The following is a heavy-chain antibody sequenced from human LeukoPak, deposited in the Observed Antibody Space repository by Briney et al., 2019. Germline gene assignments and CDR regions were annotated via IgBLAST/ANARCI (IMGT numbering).Heavy chain of an antibody. V-gene: IGHV3-30*18. Sequence: GGSLRLSCAASGFTLSSYGMHWVRQAPGKGLEWVAVISFDGSNKFHADSVKGRFTISRDNSKNTLYLQMNSLRAEDTAIYYCAKTSRVNSGYDSPFDYWGQGTLVTVTS. CDR1: GFTLSSYG. CDR3: AKTSRVNSGYDSPFDY. J-gene: IGHJ4*02. D-gene: IGHD5-12*01. CDR2: ISFDGSNK.